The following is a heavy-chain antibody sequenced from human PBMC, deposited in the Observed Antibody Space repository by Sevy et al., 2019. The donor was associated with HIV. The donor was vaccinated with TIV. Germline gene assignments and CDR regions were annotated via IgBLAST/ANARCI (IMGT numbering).Heavy chain of an antibody. CDR3: ARLRAIWCGYYSFDY. D-gene: IGHD3-3*01. CDR2: IYPGHSDT. Sequence: GGSLKISCKGSGYSFTSYWIGWLRQMPGKGLEWMGIIYPGHSDTRYSPSFQGQVTISADKSISTAYLQWSSLKASDTAIYYCARLRAIWCGYYSFDYWGQGTLVTVSS. J-gene: IGHJ4*02. CDR1: GYSFTSYW. V-gene: IGHV5-51*01.